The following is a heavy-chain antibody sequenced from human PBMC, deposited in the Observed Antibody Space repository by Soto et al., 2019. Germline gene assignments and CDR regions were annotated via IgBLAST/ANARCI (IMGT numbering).Heavy chain of an antibody. CDR3: ARPHYDSGSNHAE. J-gene: IGHJ4*02. Sequence: ESGGGLVQPGGSLRLSCAASGFTFSNYAMNWVRQAPGKGLEWVSAISGSGGSTYYADSVKGRSTISRDNSKNTLYLQMNSLIAEDTAVYYCARPHYDSGSNHAEWGQGPLVAVSS. D-gene: IGHD3-10*01. CDR1: GFTFSNYA. V-gene: IGHV3-23*01. CDR2: ISGSGGST.